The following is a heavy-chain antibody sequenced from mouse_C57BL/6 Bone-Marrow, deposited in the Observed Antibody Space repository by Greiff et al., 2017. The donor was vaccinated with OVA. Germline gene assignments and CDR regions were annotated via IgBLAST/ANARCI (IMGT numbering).Heavy chain of an antibody. CDR1: GFTFSDYG. V-gene: IGHV5-17*01. D-gene: IGHD2-4*01. CDR2: ISSGSSTI. Sequence: EVKVVESGGGLVKPGGSLKLSCAASGFTFSDYGMHWVRQAPEKGLEWVAYISSGSSTIYYADTVKGRFTISRDNAKNTLFMQLTSLRSEDTAMYYCARGGYDYDVDYWGQGTTLTVSS. CDR3: ARGGYDYDVDY. J-gene: IGHJ2*01.